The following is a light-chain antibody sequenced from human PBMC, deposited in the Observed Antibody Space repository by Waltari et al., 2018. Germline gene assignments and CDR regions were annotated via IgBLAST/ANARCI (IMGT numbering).Light chain of an antibody. Sequence: DIQLTHSPSSLSASVVDRVTITCLASQTSVRSFNWYQQQTGTAPKLQIYAASNLQRGVPSRIRGRGSATYTLTISGSLPHEDVVTYYWQQSFRTSTFGGGTTVDIK. J-gene: IGKJ4*01. CDR1: QTSVRS. CDR2: AAS. CDR3: QQSFRTST. V-gene: IGKV1-39*01.